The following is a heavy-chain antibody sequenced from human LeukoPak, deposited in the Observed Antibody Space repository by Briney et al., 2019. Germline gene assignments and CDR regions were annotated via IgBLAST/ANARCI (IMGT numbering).Heavy chain of an antibody. CDR3: ANIFRYSSSWYVEAFDY. J-gene: IGHJ4*02. CDR1: GFTFSSYS. Sequence: GSLRLSCAASGFTFSSYSMNWVRQAPGKGLEWVSSISSSSYIYYADSVKGRFTISRDNSKNTLYLQMNSLRAEDTAVYYCANIFRYSSSWYVEAFDYWGQGTLVTVSS. V-gene: IGHV3-21*04. D-gene: IGHD6-13*01. CDR2: ISSSSYI.